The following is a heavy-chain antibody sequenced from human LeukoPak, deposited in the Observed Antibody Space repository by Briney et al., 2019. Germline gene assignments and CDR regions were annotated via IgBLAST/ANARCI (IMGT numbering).Heavy chain of an antibody. V-gene: IGHV1-18*01. CDR2: ISAYNGNT. Sequence: ASVKVSCKASGYTFTSYGISWVRQAPGQGLEWMGWISAYNGNTNYAQKLQGRVTMTTDTSTSTAYMGLRSLRSDDTAVYYCAREWDYGSGSTGYDYWGQGTLVTVSS. CDR1: GYTFTSYG. J-gene: IGHJ4*02. D-gene: IGHD3-10*01. CDR3: AREWDYGSGSTGYDY.